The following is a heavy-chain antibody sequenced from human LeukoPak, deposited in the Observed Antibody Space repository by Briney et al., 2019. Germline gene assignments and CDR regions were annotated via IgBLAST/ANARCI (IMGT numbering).Heavy chain of an antibody. J-gene: IGHJ4*02. CDR1: GYTLTDYH. D-gene: IGHD3-10*01. Sequence: GASVKVSCKASGYTLTDYHIHWVRQAPGQGLEWMGRINPYSGGTHYSQGFQGRVTMTRDTSISTAYMELSSLRSDDTALYYCANQQFASVRAFDYWGQGILVTVSS. V-gene: IGHV1-2*06. CDR2: INPYSGGT. CDR3: ANQQFASVRAFDY.